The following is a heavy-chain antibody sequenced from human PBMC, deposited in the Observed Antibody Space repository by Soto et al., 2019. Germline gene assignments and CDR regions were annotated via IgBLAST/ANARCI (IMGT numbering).Heavy chain of an antibody. CDR1: GFTFTDYY. CDR2: ISGSTDYH. CDR3: ARDLGLSSSNYFDF. V-gene: IGHV3-11*05. Sequence: QVQLVESGGDLVKPGGSLRLSCAASGFTFTDYYMSWLRQAPGQGLQWLSYISGSTDYHNYADSVKGRFTISRDNAKNLLYLQMTSLRADDTAVYYCARDLGLSSSNYFDFWGQGTLVTVSS. J-gene: IGHJ4*02. D-gene: IGHD3-10*01.